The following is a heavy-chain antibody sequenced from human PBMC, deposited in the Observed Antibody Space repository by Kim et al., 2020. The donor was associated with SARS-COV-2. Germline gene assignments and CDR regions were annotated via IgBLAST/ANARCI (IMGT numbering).Heavy chain of an antibody. CDR2: INSDGSTT. Sequence: GGSLRRSCAASGFTFTTYWMHWVRQAPGKGLVWVARINSDGSTTSYADSVKGRFTISRDNAKNTLYLQMNSLRVEDTALYYCARGGSSGYTPGWFDPRG. CDR3: ARGGSSGYTPGWFDP. V-gene: IGHV3-74*01. D-gene: IGHD3-22*01. J-gene: IGHJ5*02. CDR1: GFTFTTYW.